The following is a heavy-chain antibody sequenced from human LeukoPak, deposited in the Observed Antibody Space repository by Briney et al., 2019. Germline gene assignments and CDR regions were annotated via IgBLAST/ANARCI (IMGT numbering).Heavy chain of an antibody. D-gene: IGHD7-27*01. CDR2: INPNSGGT. J-gene: IGHJ2*01. V-gene: IGHV1-2*02. Sequence: ASVKVSCKASGYTFTGYYMHWVRQAPGQGLEWMGWINPNSGGTNYAQKFQGRVTMTRDTSISTAYMELSRLRSDDTAVYYCARHSLTDGTWYFDLWGRGTLVTVSS. CDR3: ARHSLTDGTWYFDL. CDR1: GYTFTGYY.